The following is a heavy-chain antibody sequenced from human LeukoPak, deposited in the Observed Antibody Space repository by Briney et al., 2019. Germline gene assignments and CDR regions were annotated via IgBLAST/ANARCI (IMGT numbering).Heavy chain of an antibody. CDR1: GGSISSGGYS. J-gene: IGHJ4*02. Sequence: PSETLSLTCAVSGGSISSGGYSWSWIRQPPGKGLEWIGYIYHSGSTYYNPSLKSRVTISVDRSKNQFSLKLSSVTAADTAVYYCARGAYYGDYPYYFDYWGQGTLVTVSS. D-gene: IGHD4-17*01. V-gene: IGHV4-30-2*01. CDR2: IYHSGST. CDR3: ARGAYYGDYPYYFDY.